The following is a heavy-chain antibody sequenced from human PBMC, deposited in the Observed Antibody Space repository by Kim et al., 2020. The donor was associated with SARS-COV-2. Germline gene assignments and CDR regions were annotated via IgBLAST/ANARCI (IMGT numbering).Heavy chain of an antibody. CDR3: AKTPSIWFGELLDY. J-gene: IGHJ4*02. V-gene: IGHV3-23*01. D-gene: IGHD3-10*01. Sequence: DAVKGRFTISRDDSKNTLYLQMNSLRAEDTAVYYCAKTPSIWFGELLDYWGQGTLVTVSS.